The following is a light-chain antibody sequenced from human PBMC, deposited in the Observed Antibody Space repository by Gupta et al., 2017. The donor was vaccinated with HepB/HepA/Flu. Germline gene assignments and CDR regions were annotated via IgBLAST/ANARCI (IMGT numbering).Light chain of an antibody. Sequence: IYMTQSPSYVTPTVGDRVTITCRASQDISSWLSWSQQEPGEVPRLLIYSSSTLQSGVPSRFSGSGFGTEFTLTISSLQPEDSAAYYCLLPDSFPRSFGQGTKLDI. CDR2: SSS. CDR1: QDISSW. J-gene: IGKJ2*04. CDR3: LLPDSFPRS. V-gene: IGKV1-12*01.